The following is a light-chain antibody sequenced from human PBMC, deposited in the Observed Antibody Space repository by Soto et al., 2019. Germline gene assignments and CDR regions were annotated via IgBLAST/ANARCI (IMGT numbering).Light chain of an antibody. CDR2: GAS. CDR1: QSVSSSF. V-gene: IGKV3-20*01. CDR3: QQYGSSPWT. Sequence: EIGLTQSPGTLSLSPWERATLSCRASQSVSSSFLAWDQQKPGQAPRLLIYGASSRATGIPDRFSGSGSGTDFTLTISGLEPEDFAVYYCQQYGSSPWTFGQGTKVEIK. J-gene: IGKJ1*01.